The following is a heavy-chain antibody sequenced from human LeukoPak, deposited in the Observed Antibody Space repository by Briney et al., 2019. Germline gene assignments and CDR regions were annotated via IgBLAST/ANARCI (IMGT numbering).Heavy chain of an antibody. Sequence: SQTLSLTCTVSGVSSSSSGHYWSWIRQPPGKGLEWIGYVYQSGITYYNPSLKSRVTISLDIFKNQFSLELSSVTAADTAVYFCAAVDTVDDDSYYIDFWGQGALVTVSS. J-gene: IGHJ4*02. D-gene: IGHD5-18*01. CDR1: GVSSSSSGHY. V-gene: IGHV4-30-2*05. CDR3: AAVDTVDDDSYYIDF. CDR2: VYQSGIT.